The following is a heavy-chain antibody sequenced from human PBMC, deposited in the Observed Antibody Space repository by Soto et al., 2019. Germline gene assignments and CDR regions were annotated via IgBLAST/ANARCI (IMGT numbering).Heavy chain of an antibody. CDR2: ISYDGSNK. D-gene: IGHD6-19*01. CDR3: VKDGSSGWPYYYGLDV. J-gene: IGHJ6*02. V-gene: IGHV3-30*18. CDR1: GFTFSSYG. Sequence: QVQLVESGGGVVQPGRSLRLSCAASGFTFSSYGMHWVRQAPGKGLEWVAVISYDGSNKYYVDSVKGRFTISRDNSKNTLYLQMSSLRAEDRAVYYCVKDGSSGWPYYYGLDVWGQGTTVTVSS.